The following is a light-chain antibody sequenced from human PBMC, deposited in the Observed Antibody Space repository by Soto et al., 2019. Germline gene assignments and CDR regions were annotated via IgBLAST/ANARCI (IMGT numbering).Light chain of an antibody. J-gene: IGLJ2*01. CDR1: SGHSSYA. Sequence: QLVLTQSPSASDYLGASFKLTCTLSSGHSSYAIAWHQQQPEKGPRYLMKLHSDGGHTKGDGIPARFSGSSSWTERYLTIASLHSEDEVDYCFEAWGTGTLVSGGWPKLTVL. V-gene: IGLV4-69*01. CDR3: EAWGTGTLV. CDR2: LHSDGGH.